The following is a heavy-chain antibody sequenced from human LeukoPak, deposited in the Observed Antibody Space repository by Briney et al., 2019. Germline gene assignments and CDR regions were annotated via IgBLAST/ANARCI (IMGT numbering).Heavy chain of an antibody. CDR1: GFRFSDYG. D-gene: IGHD6-19*01. CDR2: IWYDGTNK. Sequence: GGSLRLSCAASGFRFSDYGMHWVRQAPGKGLEFVAVIWYDGTNKYYADSVEGRFTISRDNSKNTLYLQMNSLGAEDTAVYYCARTRYNSGGGDCWGQGTLVTVSP. CDR3: ARTRYNSGGGDC. V-gene: IGHV3-33*01. J-gene: IGHJ4*02.